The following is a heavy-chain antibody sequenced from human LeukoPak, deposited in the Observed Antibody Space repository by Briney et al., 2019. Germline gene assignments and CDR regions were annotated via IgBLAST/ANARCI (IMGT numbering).Heavy chain of an antibody. CDR2: INHSGST. J-gene: IGHJ4*02. V-gene: IGHV4-34*01. CDR1: GGSFSGYY. CDR3: ARMYYDILTGYIMYYFDY. Sequence: ASETLSLTCAVYGGSFSGYYWSWIRQPPGKGLEWIGEINHSGSTNYNPSLKSRVTISVDTSKNQFSLKLSSVTAADTAVYYCARMYYDILTGYIMYYFDYWGQGTLVTVSS. D-gene: IGHD3-9*01.